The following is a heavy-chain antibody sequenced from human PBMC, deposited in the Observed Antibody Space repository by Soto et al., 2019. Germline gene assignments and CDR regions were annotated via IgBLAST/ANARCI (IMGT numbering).Heavy chain of an antibody. D-gene: IGHD2-15*01. J-gene: IGHJ4*02. Sequence: SETLSLTCTVSGGSISSGGYYWSWIRQHPGKGLEWIGYIYYSGSTYYNPSLKSRVTISVDTSKNQFSLKLSSVTAADTAVYYCARGGGSYNPRMDYWGQGTLVTVSS. CDR1: GGSISSGGYY. CDR3: ARGGGSYNPRMDY. CDR2: IYYSGST. V-gene: IGHV4-31*03.